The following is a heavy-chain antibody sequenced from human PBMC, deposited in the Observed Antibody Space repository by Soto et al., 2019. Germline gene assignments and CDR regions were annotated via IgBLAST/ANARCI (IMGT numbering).Heavy chain of an antibody. CDR3: ARESEGLTSNFDY. Sequence: PGGSLRLSCAPSGFTFTRYSMNWVRQAPGKGLEWVSSISSTTNYIYYGDSMKGRFTISRDNAKNSLYLEMDSLRAEDTAVYYCARESEGLTSNFDYWGQGTLVTVSS. CDR2: ISSTTNYI. J-gene: IGHJ4*02. V-gene: IGHV3-21*06. CDR1: GFTFTRYS.